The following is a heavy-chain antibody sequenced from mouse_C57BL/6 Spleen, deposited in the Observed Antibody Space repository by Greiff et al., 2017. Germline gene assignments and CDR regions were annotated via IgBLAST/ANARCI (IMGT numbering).Heavy chain of an antibody. D-gene: IGHD4-1*01. CDR2: INYDGSST. CDR1: GFTFSDYY. CDR3: ARVPQTGSFDY. Sequence: EVKLVESEGGLVQPGSSMKLSCTASGFTFSDYYMAWVRQVPEKGLEWVANINYDGSSTYYLDSLKSRFIISRDNAKNILYLQMSSLKSEDTATYYCARVPQTGSFDYWGQGTTLTVSS. J-gene: IGHJ2*01. V-gene: IGHV5-16*01.